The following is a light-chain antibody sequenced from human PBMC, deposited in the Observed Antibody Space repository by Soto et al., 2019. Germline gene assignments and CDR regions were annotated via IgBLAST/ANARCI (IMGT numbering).Light chain of an antibody. V-gene: IGKV1-12*01. CDR1: QDISSL. CDR3: PQSDTFPFT. Sequence: IQMTQSPSSVSASVGDRVTITCRARQDISSLLAWYPHKPAQAPKRLIHAATTLQSGVPSRFSGGESGTEFSLTISSLQPADFATYYCPQSDTFPFTFGLGTKV. CDR2: AAT. J-gene: IGKJ3*01.